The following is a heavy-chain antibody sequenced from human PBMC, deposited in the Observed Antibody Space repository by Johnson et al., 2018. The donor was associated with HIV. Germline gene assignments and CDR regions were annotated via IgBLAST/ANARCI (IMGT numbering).Heavy chain of an antibody. D-gene: IGHD5-24*01. CDR1: GFTFSNAW. Sequence: VQLVESGGGLVKPGGSLRLSCAASGFTFSNAWMSWVRQAPGKGLEWVAYISSSGSITYSADSVKGRFTSSRDNAKNSVFLQMNSLRAEDTAVYYCAKGGVGRDGNRDAFDIWGQGTMVTVSS. J-gene: IGHJ3*02. CDR2: ISSSGSIT. V-gene: IGHV3-11*04. CDR3: AKGGVGRDGNRDAFDI.